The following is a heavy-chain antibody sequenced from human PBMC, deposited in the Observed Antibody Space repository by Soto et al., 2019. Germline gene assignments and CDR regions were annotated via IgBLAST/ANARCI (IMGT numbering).Heavy chain of an antibody. V-gene: IGHV4-61*01. Sequence: SETLSLTCIFSVVSVSIGSFDWAWIRQPPGKGLEWIGFGSYSGTTNYKPSLKSRVTISVDTSRSQISLKVSSLTAADTAVYYCARGATVTQFDYWGRGTMFTVSS. CDR1: VVSVSIGSFD. CDR3: ARGATVTQFDY. J-gene: IGHJ4*02. D-gene: IGHD4-17*01. CDR2: GSYSGTT.